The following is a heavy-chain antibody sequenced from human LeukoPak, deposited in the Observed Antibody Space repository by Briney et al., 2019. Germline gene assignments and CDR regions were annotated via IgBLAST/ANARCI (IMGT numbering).Heavy chain of an antibody. CDR2: IKQDGREK. Sequence: GGSLRLPCAASGFIFSNYWMSWLRQTPGKGLEWVANIKQDGREKYYVESLKGRFTISRDNAKNSLYLQMDSLRAEDTAVYYCASRGPSRYGGYHFDNWGQGTLVTVSS. CDR1: GFIFSNYW. D-gene: IGHD4-23*01. V-gene: IGHV3-7*01. J-gene: IGHJ4*02. CDR3: ASRGPSRYGGYHFDN.